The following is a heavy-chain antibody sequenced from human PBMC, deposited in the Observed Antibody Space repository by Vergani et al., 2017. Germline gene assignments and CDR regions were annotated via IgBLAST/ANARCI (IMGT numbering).Heavy chain of an antibody. CDR2: IRNKAYGGTT. Sequence: EVQLVESGGGLVPPGRSLRLPCAASGFSFGDYAMTGVRQAPGKGLEWVAFIRNKAYGGTTEYAASVKGRFTISRDDSKRLAYLQLSGLKTEDTAVYFCSRGRGYSFGYSDYWGQGTLVTVSS. CDR3: SRGRGYSFGYSDY. D-gene: IGHD5-18*01. J-gene: IGHJ4*02. V-gene: IGHV3-49*04. CDR1: GFSFGDYA.